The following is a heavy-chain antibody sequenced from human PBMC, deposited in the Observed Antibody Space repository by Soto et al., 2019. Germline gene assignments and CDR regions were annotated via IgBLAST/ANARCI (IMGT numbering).Heavy chain of an antibody. CDR2: IYYTGGT. J-gene: IGHJ4*02. CDR1: GASINSGDDY. CDR3: ASVRSHYFDN. V-gene: IGHV4-30-4*01. Sequence: HVQLQESGPGLVKPSQTLSLTCTVSGASINSGDDYWSWIRQPPGKGLEWLGSIYYTGGTFYNPSLKSRLTISVDTSKNQFSLSLRSLTAADTAVYYCASVRSHYFDNWGQGILVTVSS.